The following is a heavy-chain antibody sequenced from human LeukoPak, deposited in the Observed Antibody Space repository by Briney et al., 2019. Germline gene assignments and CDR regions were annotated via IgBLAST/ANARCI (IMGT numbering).Heavy chain of an antibody. J-gene: IGHJ5*02. CDR3: ARHDSWAGWFDP. CDR1: GFTVSGNY. Sequence: PGVSLRLSCAASGFTVSGNYMSWVRQAPGKGLEWVSVIYSGGTTYSADSVKGRFTISRDHSKNTLYLQMNSLRVEDTAVYYCARHDSWAGWFDPWGQGTLVTVSS. CDR2: IYSGGTT. D-gene: IGHD3-22*01. V-gene: IGHV3-53*01.